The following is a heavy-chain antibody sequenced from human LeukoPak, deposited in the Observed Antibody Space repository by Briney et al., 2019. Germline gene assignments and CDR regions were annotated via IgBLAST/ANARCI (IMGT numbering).Heavy chain of an antibody. CDR2: IYHSGST. CDR1: GGSISRGGYS. Sequence: KTSQTLSLTCAVSGGSISRGGYSWSWIRQPRGKGLEWNGYIYHSGSTYYNPSLKSRVTISGDRSKNQFSLKLSSVTAADTAVYYCARRYCSGGSCYFDYWGQGTLVTVSS. CDR3: ARRYCSGGSCYFDY. D-gene: IGHD2-15*01. J-gene: IGHJ4*02. V-gene: IGHV4-30-2*01.